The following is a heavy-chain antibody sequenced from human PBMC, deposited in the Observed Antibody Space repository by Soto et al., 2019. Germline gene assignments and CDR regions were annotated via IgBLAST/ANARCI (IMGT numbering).Heavy chain of an antibody. V-gene: IGHV4-59*08. CDR1: GGSISSYY. CDR2: IFYFGST. CDR3: ARHSPDFDWLSQFDY. D-gene: IGHD3-9*01. J-gene: IGHJ4*02. Sequence: PSETLSLTCTVSGGSISSYYWSWIRQTPGKGLEWIGYIFYFGSTNYNPSLKSRVTLSIDTSKDQLSLKLSSVTAADTAVYYCARHSPDFDWLSQFDYWGQGTLVTVSS.